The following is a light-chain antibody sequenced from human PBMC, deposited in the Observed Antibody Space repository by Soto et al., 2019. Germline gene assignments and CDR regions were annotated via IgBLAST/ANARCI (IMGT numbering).Light chain of an antibody. CDR3: SAYTNTGTYV. Sequence: QSVLTQPASVSGSPGQSITISYTGTSSDVGHSNYVSWYQQHPGKAPKLMIHDVSNRPSGVSNRFSGSKSGNTASLTISGLQAEDEADYYCSAYTNTGTYVFGTGTKLTVL. CDR1: SSDVGHSNY. V-gene: IGLV2-14*01. J-gene: IGLJ1*01. CDR2: DVS.